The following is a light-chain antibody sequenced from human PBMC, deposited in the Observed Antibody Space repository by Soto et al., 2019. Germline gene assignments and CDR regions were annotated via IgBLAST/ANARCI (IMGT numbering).Light chain of an antibody. CDR3: QQCATYPFT. J-gene: IGKJ3*01. CDR1: QDIRNS. Sequence: DIQMTQSPSSLSASVGDRVTITCRASQDIRNSLAWFQQKPGEVPKSLIFATSNLQNGVPSRFSGSRSGTDFTLTISSLQPEDFATYYCQQCATYPFTFGPGTTVDIK. CDR2: ATS. V-gene: IGKV1-16*01.